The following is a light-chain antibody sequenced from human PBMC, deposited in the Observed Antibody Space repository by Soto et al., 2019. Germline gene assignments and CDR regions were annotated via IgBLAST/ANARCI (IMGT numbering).Light chain of an antibody. CDR1: QSINSW. V-gene: IGKV1-5*01. CDR2: DAS. Sequence: DIQMTHSPSTLSASVGDRVTITCRASQSINSWLAWYQQKPGKAPKLLIYDASSLESGVPSRFSGSGSGTEFTLTISTLQPDDFATYYCQQYNSYSWTVGQGTKVEIK. CDR3: QQYNSYSWT. J-gene: IGKJ1*01.